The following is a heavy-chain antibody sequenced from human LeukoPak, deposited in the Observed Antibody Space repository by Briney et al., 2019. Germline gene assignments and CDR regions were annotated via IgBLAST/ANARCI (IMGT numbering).Heavy chain of an antibody. D-gene: IGHD3-22*01. CDR3: ARGRYYYDSSGYYYPYFSEFFDS. CDR1: GGSFSGYY. Sequence: SETLSLTCAVDGGSFSGYYWSWIRQPPGKGVEWIGEINHSGSTNYNPSLKSRVTISVDTSKNQFSLQLSSVTAADTAVYYCARGRYYYDSSGYYYPYFSEFFDSWGQGTLVTVSS. J-gene: IGHJ4*02. V-gene: IGHV4-34*01. CDR2: INHSGST.